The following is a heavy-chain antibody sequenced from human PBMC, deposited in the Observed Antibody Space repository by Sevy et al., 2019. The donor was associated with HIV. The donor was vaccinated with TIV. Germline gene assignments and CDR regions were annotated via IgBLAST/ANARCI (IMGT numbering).Heavy chain of an antibody. CDR2: ISGSGGST. Sequence: GWSLRLSCAASGFTFSSYAMSWVRQAPGKGLEWVSAISGSGGSTYYADSVKGRFTISRDNSKNTLYLQMNSLRAEDTAVYYCAKSRLGYCSGGSCQLVAFDYWGQGTLVTVSS. CDR1: GFTFSSYA. V-gene: IGHV3-23*01. J-gene: IGHJ4*02. D-gene: IGHD2-15*01. CDR3: AKSRLGYCSGGSCQLVAFDY.